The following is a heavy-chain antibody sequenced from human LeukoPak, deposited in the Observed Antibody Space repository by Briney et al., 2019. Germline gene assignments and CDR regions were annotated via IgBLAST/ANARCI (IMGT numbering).Heavy chain of an antibody. CDR2: ISDSSGHT. D-gene: IGHD6-19*01. CDR3: PKDGVWQSYYFDY. J-gene: IGHJ4*02. V-gene: IGHV3-23*01. CDR1: GFTFSTYA. Sequence: PGGSLRLSCAASGFTFSTYAMSWVRQAPGKGLEWVSSISDSSGHTYYADSVRGRFTISRDNSKNTVFLQMNSLRAEDTAIYYCPKDGVWQSYYFDYWGQGTLVTVSS.